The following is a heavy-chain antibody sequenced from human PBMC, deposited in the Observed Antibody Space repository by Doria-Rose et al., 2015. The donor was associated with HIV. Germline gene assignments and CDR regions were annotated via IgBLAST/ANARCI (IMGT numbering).Heavy chain of an antibody. CDR1: GFIFSNNW. CDR3: ARVIGSNSYGSLDS. V-gene: IGHV3-7*05. CDR2: INQDGSEK. Sequence: VQLVQSGGLLVQPGGSLRLSCAASGFIFSNNWMSWVRQAPGEGPQWVANINQDGSEKYYVDSSRGRFTISRDNSKNSLFLEMNSLRADDTAVYYCARVIGSNSYGSLDSWGQGTLVTVSS. J-gene: IGHJ4*02. D-gene: IGHD3-10*01.